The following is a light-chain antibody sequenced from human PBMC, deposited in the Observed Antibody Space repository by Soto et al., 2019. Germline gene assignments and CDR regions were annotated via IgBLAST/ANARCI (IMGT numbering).Light chain of an antibody. V-gene: IGKV3-20*01. CDR3: QHYGSSPRWT. J-gene: IGKJ1*01. CDR2: CAS. Sequence: EIVLTQSPSTLSLSPGERDTLSCRASRRVSTSQLPWYQQNPGQASRRLFYCASRRALGIRDRFSSSGSRKEFIPTISRLEPEDFAVYNCQHYGSSPRWTFGKGTKVAI. CDR1: RRVSTSQ.